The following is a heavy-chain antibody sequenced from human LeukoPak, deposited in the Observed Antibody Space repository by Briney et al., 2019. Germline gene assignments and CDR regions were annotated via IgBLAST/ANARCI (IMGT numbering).Heavy chain of an antibody. CDR1: GGSISSYY. Sequence: PSETLSLTCTVSGGSISSYYWSWIRQPPGKGLEWLGYISYSGSTNSNPSLKSRVTISLDTSKNQFSLKLSSVTAADTAVYYCAGHHPRNTVDFWGQGTLVTVSS. CDR2: ISYSGST. V-gene: IGHV4-59*08. D-gene: IGHD2/OR15-2a*01. CDR3: AGHHPRNTVDF. J-gene: IGHJ4*02.